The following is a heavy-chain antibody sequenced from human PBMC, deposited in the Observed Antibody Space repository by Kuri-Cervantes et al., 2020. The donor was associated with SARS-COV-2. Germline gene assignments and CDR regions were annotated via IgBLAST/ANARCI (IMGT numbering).Heavy chain of an antibody. Sequence: ESLKISCAVYGGSFSGYYWSWIRQPPGKGLEWIGEINHSGSTNYNPSLKSRVTISVDTSKNQFSLKLSSVTAADTAVYYCARGERGYSYGSYYYYMDVWGKGTTVTVSS. CDR2: INHSGST. D-gene: IGHD5-18*01. V-gene: IGHV4-34*01. CDR1: GGSFSGYY. CDR3: ARGERGYSYGSYYYYMDV. J-gene: IGHJ6*03.